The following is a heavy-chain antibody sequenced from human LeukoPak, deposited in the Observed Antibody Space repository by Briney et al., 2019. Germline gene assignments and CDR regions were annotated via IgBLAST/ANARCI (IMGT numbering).Heavy chain of an antibody. V-gene: IGHV4-61*01. D-gene: IGHD6-13*01. CDR2: MYYSGSS. CDR1: NYSISSGYY. Sequence: SETLSLTCTVSNYSISSGYYWGWIRQPPGKGLEWIGYMYYSGSSKYNPYLKSRATISRDTSKNQFSLKLTSVTVADTAVYFCAREGEAAAGAFDNWGQGTLVTVSA. J-gene: IGHJ4*02. CDR3: AREGEAAAGAFDN.